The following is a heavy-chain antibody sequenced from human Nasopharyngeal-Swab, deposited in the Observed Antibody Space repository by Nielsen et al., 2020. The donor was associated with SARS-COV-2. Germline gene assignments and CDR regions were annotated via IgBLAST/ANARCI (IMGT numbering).Heavy chain of an antibody. Sequence: SGPTLVKPTPTLTLTCTFSGFPLSASGMCVTWIRQTPGKALEWLALINWDDHKYYSTSLRTRLNISKDTSKNQVVLTMTNMDPVDTGTYYCARMYSTGYYYYGMDVWGEGTTVTVSS. CDR2: INWDDHK. D-gene: IGHD3-10*01. CDR3: ARMYSTGYYYYGMDV. J-gene: IGHJ6*04. V-gene: IGHV2-70*01. CDR1: GFPLSASGMC.